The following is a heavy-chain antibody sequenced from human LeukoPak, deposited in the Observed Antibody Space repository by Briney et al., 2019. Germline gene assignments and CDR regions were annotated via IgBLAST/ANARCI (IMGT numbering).Heavy chain of an antibody. J-gene: IGHJ4*02. CDR3: ARSQGYSSGESPFDY. V-gene: IGHV3-21*01. CDR1: GFTFSRYT. D-gene: IGHD6-19*01. Sequence: AGGSLRLSCAASGFTFSRYTMNWVRQAPGKGLEWVSSISTSSSYIYYADSVKGRFTISRDNAKNSLYLQMNSLRAEDTAVYYCARSQGYSSGESPFDYWGQGTLVTVSS. CDR2: ISTSSSYI.